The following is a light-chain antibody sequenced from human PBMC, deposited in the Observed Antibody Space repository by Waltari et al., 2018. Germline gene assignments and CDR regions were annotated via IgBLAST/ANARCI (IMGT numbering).Light chain of an antibody. CDR1: QSVLYSSNNKNY. J-gene: IGKJ4*01. CDR2: WAS. CDR3: QQYYSTLT. Sequence: DIVMTQSPDSLAVSLGERATINCKSSQSVLYSSNNKNYLAWYQQKPGQPPKLLIYWASTRESGVPDRFRGSGSGTDFTLTISSLQAEDVAVYYCQQYYSTLTFGGGTKVEIK. V-gene: IGKV4-1*01.